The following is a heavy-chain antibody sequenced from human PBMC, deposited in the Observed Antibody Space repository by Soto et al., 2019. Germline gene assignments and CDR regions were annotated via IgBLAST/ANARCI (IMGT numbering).Heavy chain of an antibody. CDR3: ARESYRGRTYGMDV. Sequence: GGSLRLSCAASGFIFSAYWMTWVRQAPGKGLEWVANINPDGSEKYYVDSVKGRFTISRDNVKNSLFLQMNSLRAEDTAVYYCARESYRGRTYGMDVWGQGTTVTVSS. CDR1: GFIFSAYW. D-gene: IGHD1-26*01. CDR2: INPDGSEK. J-gene: IGHJ6*02. V-gene: IGHV3-7*01.